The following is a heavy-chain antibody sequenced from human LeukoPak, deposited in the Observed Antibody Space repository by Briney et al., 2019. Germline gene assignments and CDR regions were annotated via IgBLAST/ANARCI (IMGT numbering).Heavy chain of an antibody. CDR1: EFTFSNAW. V-gene: IGHV3-15*01. Sequence: PGGSLRLSCAASEFTFSNAWMSWVRQAPGKGLEWVGRIKSNTDGGTTDYPAPVKGRFTMSRDDSKNTLYLQMSSLEADDTAVYYCTKALMVRGVVSGAFDIWGQGTMVTVSS. J-gene: IGHJ3*02. CDR2: IKSNTDGGTT. D-gene: IGHD3-10*01. CDR3: TKALMVRGVVSGAFDI.